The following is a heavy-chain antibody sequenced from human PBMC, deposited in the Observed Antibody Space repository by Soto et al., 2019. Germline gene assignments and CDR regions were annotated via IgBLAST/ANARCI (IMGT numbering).Heavy chain of an antibody. Sequence: GGSLRLSCSASGFTFSSYAMHWVRQAPGKGLEYVSAISSNGGSTYYADSVKGRFTISRDNSKNTLYLQMSSLRAEDTAVYYCVKLYGSGSYTFDIWGQGPMVTVSS. D-gene: IGHD3-10*01. CDR1: GFTFSSYA. CDR2: ISSNGGST. V-gene: IGHV3-64D*06. CDR3: VKLYGSGSYTFDI. J-gene: IGHJ3*02.